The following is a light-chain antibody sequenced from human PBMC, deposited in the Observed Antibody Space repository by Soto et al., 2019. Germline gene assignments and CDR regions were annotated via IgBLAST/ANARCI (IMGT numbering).Light chain of an antibody. J-gene: IGLJ2*01. CDR1: SSDVGGYNY. Sequence: QSVLTQPPSASGSPGQSITISCTGTSSDVGGYNYVSWYQQHPGKAPKLIIHEVNKRPSGVPDRFAGSKSGNTASLTVTGLQAEDEADYYCSSYAGSNILVFGEGTKLTVL. V-gene: IGLV2-8*01. CDR3: SSYAGSNILV. CDR2: EVN.